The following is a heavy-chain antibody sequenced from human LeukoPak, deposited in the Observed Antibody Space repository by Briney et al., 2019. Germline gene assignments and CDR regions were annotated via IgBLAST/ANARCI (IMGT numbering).Heavy chain of an antibody. D-gene: IGHD6-13*01. J-gene: IGHJ4*02. CDR3: ARDGAGTFDY. CDR2: ISSSSSYI. V-gene: IGHV3-21*01. Sequence: PGGSLRLSCAASGFTFSSYSTNWVRQAPGKGLEWVSSISSSSSYIYYADSVKGRFTISRDNAKNSLYLQMNSLRAEDTAVYYCARDGAGTFDYWGQGTLVTVSS. CDR1: GFTFSSYS.